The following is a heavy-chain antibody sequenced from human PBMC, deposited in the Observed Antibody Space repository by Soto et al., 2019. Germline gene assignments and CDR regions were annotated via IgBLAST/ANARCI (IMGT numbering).Heavy chain of an antibody. CDR1: GGSISSGGYS. CDR3: ARGSYYDSSGGDYFGY. CDR2: IYHSGST. D-gene: IGHD3-22*01. Sequence: SSETLSLTCAVSGGSISSGGYSWSWIRQPPGKGLEWIGYIYHSGSTYYNPSLKSRVTISVDRSKNQFSLKLSSVTAADTAVYYCARGSYYDSSGGDYFGYWGQGTLVTVSS. V-gene: IGHV4-30-2*01. J-gene: IGHJ4*02.